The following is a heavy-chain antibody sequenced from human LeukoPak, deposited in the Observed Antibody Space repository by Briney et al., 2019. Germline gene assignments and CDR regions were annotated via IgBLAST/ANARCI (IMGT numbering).Heavy chain of an antibody. J-gene: IGHJ3*02. CDR3: ARGPNPPDSSGSVGAFDI. Sequence: KASETLSLTCTVSGDSISRGPYYWVWIRHHPGKGLEWLGHIYYSGATYYNPSLKSRVTISVDTSKNQFSLKLSSVTAADTAVYYCARGPNPPDSSGSVGAFDIWGQGTMVTVSS. CDR2: IYYSGAT. D-gene: IGHD3-22*01. V-gene: IGHV4-31*03. CDR1: GDSISRGPYY.